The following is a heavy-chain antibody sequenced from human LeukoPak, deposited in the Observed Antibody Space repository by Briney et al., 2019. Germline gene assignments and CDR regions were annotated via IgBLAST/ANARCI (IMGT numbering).Heavy chain of an antibody. D-gene: IGHD1-1*01. V-gene: IGHV4-59*01. CDR1: GGPLSAYY. CDR2: IYDTGNT. Sequence: SETLSLTCTVSGGPLSAYYWTWIRQPPGKGLEWIGYIYDTGNTNYNPSLESRVTISVDTSKNQFSLKLTSVTAADTAVYYCASGETGSTLGGYWGQGTLVTVSS. J-gene: IGHJ4*02. CDR3: ASGETGSTLGGY.